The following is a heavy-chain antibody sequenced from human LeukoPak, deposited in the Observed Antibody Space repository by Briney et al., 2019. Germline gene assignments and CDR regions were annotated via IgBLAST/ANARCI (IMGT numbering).Heavy chain of an antibody. CDR1: GFTFSSYT. V-gene: IGHV3-21*01. D-gene: IGHD3-10*01. J-gene: IGHJ4*02. CDR3: ARSGWFGELGFDY. Sequence: GGSLRLSCAASGFTFSSYTMNWVRQAPRKGLEWVSSISSSSSYIYHADSVKGRFTFSRDNAKNSLYLQMNSLRAEDTAVYYCARSGWFGELGFDYWGQGTLVTVSS. CDR2: ISSSSSYI.